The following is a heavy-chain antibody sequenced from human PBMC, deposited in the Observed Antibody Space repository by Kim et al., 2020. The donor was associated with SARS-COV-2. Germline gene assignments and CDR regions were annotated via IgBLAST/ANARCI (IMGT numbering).Heavy chain of an antibody. J-gene: IGHJ4*02. CDR2: IKSKTDGGTT. CDR1: GFTFSNAW. Sequence: GGSLRLSCAASGFTFSNAWMSWVRQAPGKGLEWVGRIKSKTDGGTTDYAAPVKGRFTISRDDSKNTLYLQMNSLKTEDTAVYYCTTTYSSGWYWFEGVDPSFDYCGQGSLGTVSP. CDR3: TTTYSSGWYWFEGVDPSFDY. D-gene: IGHD6-19*01. V-gene: IGHV3-15*01.